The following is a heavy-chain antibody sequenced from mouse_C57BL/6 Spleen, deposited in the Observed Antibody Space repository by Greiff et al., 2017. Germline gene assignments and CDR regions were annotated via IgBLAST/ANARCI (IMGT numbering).Heavy chain of an antibody. Sequence: QVQLQQPGTELVKPGASVKLSCKASGYSFTSYWMHWVKQRPGQGLEWIGNINPSNGGTNYNETFKSKATLTVDKSSSTAYMQLSSLTSEDSAVYYCAREDYYGSSYTAYWGQGTLVTVSA. CDR1: GYSFTSYW. CDR2: INPSNGGT. D-gene: IGHD1-1*01. V-gene: IGHV1-53*01. CDR3: AREDYYGSSYTAY. J-gene: IGHJ3*01.